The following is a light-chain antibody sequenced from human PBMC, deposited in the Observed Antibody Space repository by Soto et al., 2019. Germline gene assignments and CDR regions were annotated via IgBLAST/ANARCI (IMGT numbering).Light chain of an antibody. J-gene: IGKJ3*01. V-gene: IGKV1-9*01. CDR3: QRYYSFPLT. CDR2: AAS. Sequence: DIQLTQSPSFLSASVGDRVTIACRASQGISNFLAWYQQKAGKAPKLLIYAASTLQSGVPSRFSGSGSGTDFTLTISCLQSEDFATYYCQRYYSFPLTFGPGTKVDIK. CDR1: QGISNF.